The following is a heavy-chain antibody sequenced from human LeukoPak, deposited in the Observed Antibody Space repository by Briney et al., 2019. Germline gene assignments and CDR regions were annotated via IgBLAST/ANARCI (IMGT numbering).Heavy chain of an antibody. V-gene: IGHV3-23*01. J-gene: IGHJ4*02. D-gene: IGHD2-2*02. CDR3: AKTYTKLPDFDY. CDR1: GFTFSSYA. Sequence: GGSLRLSCAASGFTFSSYATSWVRQAPGKGLEWVSAISGSGGSTYYADSVKGRFTISRDNSKNTLYLQMNSLRAEDTAVYYCAKTYTKLPDFDYWGQGTLVTVSS. CDR2: ISGSGGST.